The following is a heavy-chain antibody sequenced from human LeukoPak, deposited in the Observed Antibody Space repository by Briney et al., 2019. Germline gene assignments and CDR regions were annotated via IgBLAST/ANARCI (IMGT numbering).Heavy chain of an antibody. D-gene: IGHD5-18*01. CDR2: IIPIFGTA. CDR1: GYTFTSYY. V-gene: IGHV1-69*13. Sequence: SVKVSCKASGYTFTSYYMHWVRQAPGQGLEWMGGIIPIFGTANYAQKFQGRVTITADESTSTAYMELSSLRSEDTAVYYCAGQYSYGTPHFDYWGQGTLVTVSS. J-gene: IGHJ4*02. CDR3: AGQYSYGTPHFDY.